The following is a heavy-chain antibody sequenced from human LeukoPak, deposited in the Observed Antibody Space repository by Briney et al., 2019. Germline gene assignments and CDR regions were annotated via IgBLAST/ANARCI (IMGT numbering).Heavy chain of an antibody. CDR3: ARAKHNRATRHERDYYYYYYMDV. Sequence: ASVKVTCKASGYTFTGYYMHWVRQAPGQGLEWMGWINPNSGGTNYAQKFQGRVTITADKSTSTAYMELSSLRSEDTAVYYCARAKHNRATRHERDYYYYYYMDVWGEGTTVTISS. CDR2: INPNSGGT. J-gene: IGHJ6*03. D-gene: IGHD1-1*01. V-gene: IGHV1-2*02. CDR1: GYTFTGYY.